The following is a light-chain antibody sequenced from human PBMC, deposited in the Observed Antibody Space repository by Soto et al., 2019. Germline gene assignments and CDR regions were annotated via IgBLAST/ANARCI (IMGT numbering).Light chain of an antibody. Sequence: QSALTQPASVSGSPGQSIAISCTGTSSDVGLYNYVSWYQQHPDKVPKLIIYDVTNRPSGVSDRFSGSKSGNTDSLTISGLQADDEADYYCSSFTTSSTYVFGTGTKVT. J-gene: IGLJ1*01. V-gene: IGLV2-14*01. CDR1: SSDVGLYNY. CDR2: DVT. CDR3: SSFTTSSTYV.